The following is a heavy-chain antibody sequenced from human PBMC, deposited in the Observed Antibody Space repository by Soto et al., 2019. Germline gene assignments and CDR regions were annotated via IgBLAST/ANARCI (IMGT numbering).Heavy chain of an antibody. CDR3: ARRPPAYGSGGGGD. D-gene: IGHD3-10*01. J-gene: IGHJ6*02. V-gene: IGHV3-66*04. Sequence: EVQLVESGGGLVQPGGSLRLSCAASGFTVSSNYMSWVRQAPGKGLEWVSVIYSGGSTYYADSVKGRFTISRDNSKNTLYLQLSRLRAEDTAVYDWARRPPAYGSGGGGDWGQGTTVTVSS. CDR1: GFTVSSNY. CDR2: IYSGGST.